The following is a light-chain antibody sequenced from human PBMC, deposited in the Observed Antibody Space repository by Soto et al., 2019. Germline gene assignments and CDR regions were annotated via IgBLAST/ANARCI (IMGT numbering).Light chain of an antibody. Sequence: EIVMTQSPATLSVSPGETATLSCRASQSVSSSLAWYQQKPGQAPRLLISDASTRAAGLPARFSGSGSGTEFTLTISSLQSEDFAVYFCQQSNNLPKTFGQGTKVEMK. CDR3: QQSNNLPKT. CDR2: DAS. J-gene: IGKJ1*01. CDR1: QSVSSS. V-gene: IGKV3-15*01.